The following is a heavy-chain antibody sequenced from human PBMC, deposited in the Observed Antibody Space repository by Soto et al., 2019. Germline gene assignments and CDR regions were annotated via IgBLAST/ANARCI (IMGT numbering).Heavy chain of an antibody. CDR1: GFTVSSNY. J-gene: IGHJ6*03. Sequence: GGSLRLSCAASGFTVSSNYMSWVRQAPGKGLEWVSVIYSGGSTYYADSVKGRFTISRHNSKNTLYLQMNSLRAEDTAVYYCARATIFGVDYYYYYMDVWGKGTTVTVSS. CDR2: IYSGGST. CDR3: ARATIFGVDYYYYYMDV. V-gene: IGHV3-53*04. D-gene: IGHD3-3*01.